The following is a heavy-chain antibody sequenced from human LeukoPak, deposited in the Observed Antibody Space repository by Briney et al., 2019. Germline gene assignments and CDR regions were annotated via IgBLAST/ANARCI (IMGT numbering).Heavy chain of an antibody. J-gene: IGHJ5*02. Sequence: SETLSLTCTVSGGSVSRGGYYWSWIRQPPGKGLEWIGEINHSGSTNYNPSLKSRVTISVDTSKNQFSLKLSSVTAADTAVYYCARFKGKSRRNYDHRNWFDPWGQGTLVTVSS. CDR3: ARFKGKSRRNYDHRNWFDP. D-gene: IGHD1-7*01. V-gene: IGHV4-34*01. CDR2: INHSGST. CDR1: GGSVSRGGYY.